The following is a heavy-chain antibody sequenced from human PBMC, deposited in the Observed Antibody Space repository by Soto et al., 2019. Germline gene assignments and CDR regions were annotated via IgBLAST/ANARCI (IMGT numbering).Heavy chain of an antibody. CDR3: ARVGTAYCGGDCYDAFDI. CDR1: GYTFTGYY. J-gene: IGHJ3*02. V-gene: IGHV1-2*04. CDR2: INPNSGGT. Sequence: ASVKVSCKASGYTFTGYYMHWVRQAPGQGLEWMGWINPNSGGTNYAQKFQGWVTMTRDTSISSAYMELSRLRSDDTAVYYCARVGTAYCGGDCYDAFDIWGQGTMVTVSS. D-gene: IGHD2-21*02.